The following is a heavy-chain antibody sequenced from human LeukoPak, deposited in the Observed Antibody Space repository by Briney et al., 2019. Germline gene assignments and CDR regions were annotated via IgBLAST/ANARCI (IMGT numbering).Heavy chain of an antibody. CDR2: ITTSDGNT. CDR1: GFTFSSYT. V-gene: IGHV3-23*01. CDR3: ARDWIAVAGTGFDY. D-gene: IGHD6-19*01. J-gene: IGHJ4*02. Sequence: PGGSLRLSCAASGFTFSSYTMSWVRQAPGKGLEWVSTITTSDGNTYYADSVKGRFTVSRDNSKNTLFLQMNSLRAEDTAVYYCARDWIAVAGTGFDYWGQGTLVTVSS.